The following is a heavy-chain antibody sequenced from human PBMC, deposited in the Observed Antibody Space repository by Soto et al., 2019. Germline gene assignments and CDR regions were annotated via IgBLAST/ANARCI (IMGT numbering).Heavy chain of an antibody. D-gene: IGHD1-26*01. Sequence: EVQLFESGGDFVQPGESLRLSCAASGISLNNYAVNWVRQAPGKGLDWVSSISGSGGNTHYADSVKGRFTISRDNSKNTLYLKMSSLRAEDTAMYYCARSLVMYRGSYGDGFDVWGQGTLVPVSS. CDR1: GISLNNYA. J-gene: IGHJ3*01. CDR2: ISGSGGNT. CDR3: ARSLVMYRGSYGDGFDV. V-gene: IGHV3-23*01.